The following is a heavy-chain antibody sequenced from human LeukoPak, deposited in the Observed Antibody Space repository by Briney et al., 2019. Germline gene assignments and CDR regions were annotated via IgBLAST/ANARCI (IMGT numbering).Heavy chain of an antibody. J-gene: IGHJ4*02. Sequence: GGSLRLSCAASGFTFSSYSMNWVRQAPGKGLEWVSSISSSSSYIYYADSVKGRFTIPRDNAKNSLYLQMNSLRAEDTAVYYCARGGGNILFDYWGQGTLVTVSS. V-gene: IGHV3-21*01. CDR1: GFTFSSYS. CDR2: ISSSSSYI. D-gene: IGHD4-23*01. CDR3: ARGGGNILFDY.